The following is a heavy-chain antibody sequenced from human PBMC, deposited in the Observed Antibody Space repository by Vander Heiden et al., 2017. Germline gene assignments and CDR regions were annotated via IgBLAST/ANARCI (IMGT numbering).Heavy chain of an antibody. D-gene: IGHD6-19*01. J-gene: IGHJ4*02. Sequence: EVQLVESGGGLVQPGGSLRLSCAASGFPFSSYSMTWVRQAPGKGLEWVSYISSSSSTIYYADSVKGRFTISRDNAKNSLYLQMNSLRAEDTAVYYCARSDNGGWYYFDYWGQGTLVTVSS. CDR1: GFPFSSYS. V-gene: IGHV3-48*01. CDR3: ARSDNGGWYYFDY. CDR2: ISSSSSTI.